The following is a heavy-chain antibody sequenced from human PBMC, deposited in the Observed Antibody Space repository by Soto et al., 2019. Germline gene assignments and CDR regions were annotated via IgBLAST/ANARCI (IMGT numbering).Heavy chain of an antibody. CDR2: IIPIFGTA. CDR3: ARDGGRHSGGIDY. V-gene: IGHV1-69*01. Sequence: QVQLVQSGAEVKKPGSSVKVSCKASGGTFSSYSINWVRQAPGQGLEWMGEIIPIFGTANYAQKFQGRVTILADASTSTAYMELSSLRSEDTAVYCCARDGGRHSGGIDYWGQGTLVTVSS. CDR1: GGTFSSYS. D-gene: IGHD1-26*01. J-gene: IGHJ4*02.